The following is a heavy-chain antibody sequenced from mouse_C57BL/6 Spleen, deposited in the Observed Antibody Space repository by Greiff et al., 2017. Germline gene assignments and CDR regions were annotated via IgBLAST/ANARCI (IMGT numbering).Heavy chain of an antibody. V-gene: IGHV1-50*01. CDR2: IDPSDSYT. CDR3: ARRGTGTSDY. CDR1: GYTFTSYW. J-gene: IGHJ2*01. D-gene: IGHD4-1*01. Sequence: VKLMESGAELVKPGASVKLSCKASGYTFTSYWMQWVKQRPGQGLEWIGEIDPSDSYTNYNQKFKGKATVTVDTSSSTAYMQLSSLTSEDSAVYNCARRGTGTSDYWGQGTTLTVSS.